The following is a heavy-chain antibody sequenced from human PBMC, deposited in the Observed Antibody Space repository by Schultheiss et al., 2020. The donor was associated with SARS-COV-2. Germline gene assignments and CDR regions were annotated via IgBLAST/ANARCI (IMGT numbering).Heavy chain of an antibody. CDR3: ARRVNDGRWFDP. CDR2: IYYSGST. Sequence: SQTLSLTCTVSGGSISSGGYYWSWIRQHPGKGLEWIGYIYYSGSTNYNPSLKSRVTISVDTSKNQFSLKLSSVTAADTAVYYCARRVNDGRWFDPWGQGTLVTVSS. CDR1: GGSISSGGYY. V-gene: IGHV4-31*03. J-gene: IGHJ5*02. D-gene: IGHD1-1*01.